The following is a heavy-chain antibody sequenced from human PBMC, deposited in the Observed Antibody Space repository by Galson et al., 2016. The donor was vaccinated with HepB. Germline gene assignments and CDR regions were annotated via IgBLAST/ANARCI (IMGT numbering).Heavy chain of an antibody. Sequence: SLRLSCAASGFTFSSYSMNWVRQAPGKGLEWVSSISSSSSYIYYADSVKGRFTISRDNAKNSLYLQINSLRAEDTAVYYCAKEGRLGDGLDVWGQGTTVTVSS. J-gene: IGHJ6*02. D-gene: IGHD3-10*01. V-gene: IGHV3-21*04. CDR3: AKEGRLGDGLDV. CDR1: GFTFSSYS. CDR2: ISSSSSYI.